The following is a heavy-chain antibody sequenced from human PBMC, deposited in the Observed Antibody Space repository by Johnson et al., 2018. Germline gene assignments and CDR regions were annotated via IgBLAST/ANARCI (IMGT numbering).Heavy chain of an antibody. Sequence: QVQLQESGPGLVKPSETLSLTCTVSGGSISSYYWSWIRQPPGKGLEWIGYIYYSGSTNYNPSLKSRVTISVDTSKNQFSLKLSSVTAADTAVFYCAGGCSGCSCYLYYYYYYMDVWGKGTTVTVSS. J-gene: IGHJ6*03. CDR2: IYYSGST. D-gene: IGHD2-15*01. CDR3: AGGCSGCSCYLYYYYYYMDV. CDR1: GGSISSYY. V-gene: IGHV4-59*01.